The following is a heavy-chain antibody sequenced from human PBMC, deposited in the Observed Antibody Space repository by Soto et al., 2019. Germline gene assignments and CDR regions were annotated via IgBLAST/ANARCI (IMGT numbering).Heavy chain of an antibody. Sequence: QVQLVESGGGVVQPGRSLRLSCAASEFTFSNYGWHWVGQAPDKGLGWVAVILNDGSNRYHADSVKDRFTISRDNSKNTLYLQMNSLRAEDTAVYYCARDDEYSGNGMDVWGQGTTVTVS. D-gene: IGHD3-10*01. J-gene: IGHJ6*02. V-gene: IGHV3-33*01. CDR3: ARDDEYSGNGMDV. CDR1: EFTFSNYG. CDR2: ILNDGSNR.